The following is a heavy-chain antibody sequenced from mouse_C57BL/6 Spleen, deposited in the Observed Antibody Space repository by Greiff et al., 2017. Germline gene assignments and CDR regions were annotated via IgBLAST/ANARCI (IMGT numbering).Heavy chain of an antibody. CDR1: GYTFTSYW. CDR2: IDPSDSYT. CDR3: AREELGRGYFDV. V-gene: IGHV1-50*01. J-gene: IGHJ1*03. Sequence: VQLQQPGAELVKPGASVKLSCKASGYTFTSYWMQWVKQRPGQGLEWIGEIDPSDSYTNYNQKFKGKATFTVDTSSSTAYMQLSSLTSEDSAVYYCAREELGRGYFDVWGTGTTVTVSS. D-gene: IGHD4-1*01.